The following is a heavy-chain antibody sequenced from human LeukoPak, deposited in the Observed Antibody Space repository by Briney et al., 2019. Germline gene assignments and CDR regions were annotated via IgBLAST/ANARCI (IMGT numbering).Heavy chain of an antibody. Sequence: ASQTLSLTCTVSGGSISSSSYYWGWIRQPPGKGLEWIGSIYYSGSTYYNPSLKSRVTISVDTSKNQFSLKLSSVTAADTAVYYCARLRFGELVDYWGQGTLVTVSS. CDR3: ARLRFGELVDY. D-gene: IGHD3-10*01. J-gene: IGHJ4*02. CDR2: IYYSGST. CDR1: GGSISSSSYY. V-gene: IGHV4-39*07.